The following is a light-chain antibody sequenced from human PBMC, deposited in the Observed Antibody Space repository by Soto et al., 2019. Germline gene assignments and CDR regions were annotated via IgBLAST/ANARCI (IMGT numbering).Light chain of an antibody. CDR3: SSYTSSSTL. V-gene: IGLV2-14*01. J-gene: IGLJ2*01. CDR2: EVN. CDR1: SSDVGGYNY. Sequence: QSALTQPASVSGSPGQSITISCTGTSSDVGGYNYVSWYQQHPGKAPKLMIYEVNKWPSGISSRFSGSKSGNTASLTISRLQPEDGADYYCSSYTSSSTLFGGGTKLTVL.